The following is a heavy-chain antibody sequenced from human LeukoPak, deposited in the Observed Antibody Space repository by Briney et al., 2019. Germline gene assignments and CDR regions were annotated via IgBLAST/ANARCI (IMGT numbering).Heavy chain of an antibody. Sequence: SETLSLTCTVSGGSISSYYWSWIRQPPGKGLEWIGYIYYSGSTNYNPSLKSRVTISVDTSKNQFSLKLSSVTAADTAVYYCAREGLIWGAFDIWGQGTMVTVSS. D-gene: IGHD2-8*01. CDR2: IYYSGST. CDR3: AREGLIWGAFDI. J-gene: IGHJ3*02. V-gene: IGHV4-59*01. CDR1: GGSISSYY.